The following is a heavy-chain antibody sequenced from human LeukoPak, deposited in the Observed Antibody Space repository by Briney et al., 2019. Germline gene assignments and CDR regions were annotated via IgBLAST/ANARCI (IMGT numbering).Heavy chain of an antibody. Sequence: PSETLSLTCAVYGGSFSGYYWNWIRRPPGKGLEWIGEINHYGSTKYSPSLKSRVTISGDTSKNQFSLRLNSVTAADTAIYYCARAYRAHQTFHSYHFFDFWGRGTLVTVSS. CDR3: ARAYRAHQTFHSYHFFDF. V-gene: IGHV4-34*01. CDR2: INHYGST. CDR1: GGSFSGYY. D-gene: IGHD5-18*01. J-gene: IGHJ4*02.